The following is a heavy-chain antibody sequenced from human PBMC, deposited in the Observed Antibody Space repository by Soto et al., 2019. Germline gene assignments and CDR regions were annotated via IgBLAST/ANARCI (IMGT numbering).Heavy chain of an antibody. J-gene: IGHJ6*02. CDR3: ARDRVSCGGMDV. V-gene: IGHV1-2*04. CDR1: GYTFTGYY. CDR2: INPNSGGT. Sequence: ASVKVSCKACGYTFTGYYMHWVRQAPGQGLEWMGWINPNSGGTNYAQKFQGWVTMTRDTSISTAYMELSRLRSDDTAVYYCARDRVSCGGMDVWGQGTTVAVPS.